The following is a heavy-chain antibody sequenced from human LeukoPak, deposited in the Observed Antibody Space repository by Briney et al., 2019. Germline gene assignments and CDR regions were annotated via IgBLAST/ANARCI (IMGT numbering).Heavy chain of an antibody. CDR2: MNPNSGNT. D-gene: IGHD2-15*01. J-gene: IGHJ4*02. Sequence: ASVKVSCKASGYTFTSYDINWVRQATGQGGERMGWMNPNSGNTGYAQKFQGRVTITRNTSISTPYMELSSLRSEDTAVYYCARGAASRSGGYWGQGTLVTVSS. CDR1: GYTFTSYD. V-gene: IGHV1-8*01. CDR3: ARGAASRSGGY.